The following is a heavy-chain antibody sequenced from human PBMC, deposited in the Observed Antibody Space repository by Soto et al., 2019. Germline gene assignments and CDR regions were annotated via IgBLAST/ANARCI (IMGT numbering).Heavy chain of an antibody. CDR3: ARETTIFGVVIYAFDI. V-gene: IGHV3-33*01. CDR2: IWYDGSNK. Sequence: QVQLVESGGGVVQPGRSLRLSCAASGFTFSSYGMHWVRQAPGKGLEWVAVIWYDGSNKYYADSVKGRFTISRENSKNTLYLQMNSLRAEDTAVYYCARETTIFGVVIYAFDIWGQGTMVTVSS. D-gene: IGHD3-3*01. CDR1: GFTFSSYG. J-gene: IGHJ3*02.